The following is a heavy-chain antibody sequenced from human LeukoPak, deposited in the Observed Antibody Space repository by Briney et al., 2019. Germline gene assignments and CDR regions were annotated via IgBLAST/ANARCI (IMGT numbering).Heavy chain of an antibody. CDR3: ARAGYSGNSRGGQNYYMDV. CDR1: GGTFSTYG. D-gene: IGHD5-12*01. CDR2: IIPVFGVT. V-gene: IGHV1-69*13. J-gene: IGHJ6*03. Sequence: GASVKVSCKTSGGTFSTYGISWVRQAPGQGLEWLGGIIPVFGVTDYAQKFQGRVTISADESTRTVYMELRSLRSKDTAVYYCARAGYSGNSRGGQNYYMDVWGQGTTVTVSS.